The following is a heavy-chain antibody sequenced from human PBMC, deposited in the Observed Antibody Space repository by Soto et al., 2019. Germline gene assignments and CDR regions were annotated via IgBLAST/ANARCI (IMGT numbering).Heavy chain of an antibody. Sequence: SGPTLVNPTQTLTLTCTSSGFSLSTSGVGVAWIRQPPGKALEWLALIYWDDDKRYSPSLRSRITITKDTSNNDVVLTMTNIDPVYTAIYSCAYSLPFYEVLTGYSHAYFFVYCGQGALVTVSS. CDR3: AYSLPFYEVLTGYSHAYFFVY. CDR2: IYWDDDK. J-gene: IGHJ4*02. D-gene: IGHD3-9*01. CDR1: GFSLSTSGVG. V-gene: IGHV2-5*02.